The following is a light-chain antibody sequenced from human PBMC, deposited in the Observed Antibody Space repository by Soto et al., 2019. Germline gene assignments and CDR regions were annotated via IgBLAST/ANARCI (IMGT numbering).Light chain of an antibody. V-gene: IGLV2-14*01. CDR2: EVS. Sequence: QSALIQPASVSGSPGQSITISCTGTSSDVGGYNYVSWFQQHPGKVPKLMIYEVSHRPSGVSDRFSGSKSGSTASLTISGLQAEDEADYYCTSFTNSYTWVFGGGTKVTVL. CDR3: TSFTNSYTWV. J-gene: IGLJ3*02. CDR1: SSDVGGYNY.